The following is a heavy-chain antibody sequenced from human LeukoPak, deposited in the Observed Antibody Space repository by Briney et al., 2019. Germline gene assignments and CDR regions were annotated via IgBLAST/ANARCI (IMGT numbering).Heavy chain of an antibody. V-gene: IGHV4-59*01. CDR2: IYYSRST. Sequence: PSETLSLTCTVSGGSISSYYWSWIRQPPGKGLEWIGYIYYSRSTNYNPSLESRVTISVDTSKNQFSLKLSSVTAADTAVYYCARDGIAVAGTIDDAFDIWGQGTMVTVSS. D-gene: IGHD6-19*01. J-gene: IGHJ3*02. CDR1: GGSISSYY. CDR3: ARDGIAVAGTIDDAFDI.